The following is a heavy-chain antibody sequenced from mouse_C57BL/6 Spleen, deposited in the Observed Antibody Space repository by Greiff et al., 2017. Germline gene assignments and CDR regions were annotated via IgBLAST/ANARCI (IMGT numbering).Heavy chain of an antibody. Sequence: EVHLVESGGDLVKPGGSLKLSCAASGFTFSSYGMSWVRQTPDKRLDWVATISSGGSYNYYPDSVKGRFTISIDNAKNTLYLQMSSLKSEDTAMYYCARHPPGTGFDYWGQGTTLTVSS. CDR3: ARHPPGTGFDY. D-gene: IGHD4-1*01. CDR1: GFTFSSYG. J-gene: IGHJ2*01. CDR2: ISSGGSYN. V-gene: IGHV5-6*01.